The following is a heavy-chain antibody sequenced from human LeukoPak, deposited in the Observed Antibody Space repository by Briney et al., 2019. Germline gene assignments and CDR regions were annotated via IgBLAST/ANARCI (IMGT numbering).Heavy chain of an antibody. CDR1: GGSISSYY. D-gene: IGHD5-24*01. J-gene: IGHJ6*02. V-gene: IGHV4-59*01. CDR3: ARGGLEMATILYYYGMDV. Sequence: SETLSLTCTVSGGSISSYYWSWIRQPPGKGLEWIGHIYYSGSTNYNPSLKSRVTISVDTSKNQFSLKLSSVTAADTAVYYCARGGLEMATILYYYGMDVWGQGTTVTVSS. CDR2: IYYSGST.